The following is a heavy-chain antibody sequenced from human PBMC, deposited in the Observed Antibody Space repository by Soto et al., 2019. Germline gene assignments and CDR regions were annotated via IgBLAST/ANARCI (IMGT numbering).Heavy chain of an antibody. CDR1: GGTFSSYA. CDR3: ARGSPAIDLRYFDWLLLDP. Sequence: SVKVSCKASGGTFSSYAISWVRQAPGQGLEWMGGIIPIFGTANYAQKLQGRVTMTTDTSTSTAYMELRSLRSDDTAVYYCARGSPAIDLRYFDWLLLDPWGQGTLVTVSS. J-gene: IGHJ5*02. CDR2: IIPIFGTA. V-gene: IGHV1-69*05. D-gene: IGHD3-9*01.